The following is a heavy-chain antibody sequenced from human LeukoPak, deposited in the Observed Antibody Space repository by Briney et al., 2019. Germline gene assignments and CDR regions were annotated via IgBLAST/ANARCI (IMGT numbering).Heavy chain of an antibody. V-gene: IGHV3-33*01. CDR1: GFTFSSYS. CDR2: IWYDGSNK. CDR3: ARSQALEQQLVLYY. Sequence: PGGSLRLSCAASGFTFSSYSMHWVRQAPGKGLEWVAVIWYDGSNKYYADSVKGRFTISRDNSKNTLYLQMNSLRAEDTAVYYCARSQALEQQLVLYYWGQGTLVTVSS. D-gene: IGHD6-13*01. J-gene: IGHJ4*02.